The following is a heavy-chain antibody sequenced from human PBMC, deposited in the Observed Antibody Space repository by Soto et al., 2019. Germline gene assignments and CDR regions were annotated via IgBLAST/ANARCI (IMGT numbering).Heavy chain of an antibody. CDR3: ARDIATRPSWFDP. CDR2: IKEDGSEK. D-gene: IGHD6-6*01. V-gene: IGHV3-7*01. J-gene: IGHJ5*02. CDR1: GFTFSSYW. Sequence: HPGGSLRLSCAASGFTFSSYWMSWVRQAPGKGLEWVANIKEDGSEKYYVDSVKGRFTISRDNAKNSLYLQMNSLRAEDTAVYYCARDIATRPSWFDPWGQGTLVTVSS.